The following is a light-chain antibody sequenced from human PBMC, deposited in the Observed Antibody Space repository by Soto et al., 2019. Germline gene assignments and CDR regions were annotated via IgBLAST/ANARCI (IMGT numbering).Light chain of an antibody. J-gene: IGKJ1*01. V-gene: IGKV3-15*01. CDR1: QSIDSH. Sequence: EIVLTQSPATLSLSPGERATLSCRVSQSIDSHLAWYKQKPGQAPRLLIYDASNRATGVSARFSGSGSGTEFTLTISSLKSEDFAVYYCLQYHYWWTFGQGTKVDIK. CDR3: LQYHYWWT. CDR2: DAS.